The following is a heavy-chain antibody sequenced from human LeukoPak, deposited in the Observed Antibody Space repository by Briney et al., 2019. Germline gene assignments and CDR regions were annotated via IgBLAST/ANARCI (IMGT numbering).Heavy chain of an antibody. CDR2: INPNSGGT. V-gene: IGHV1-2*02. D-gene: IGHD6-6*01. Sequence: GASVKVSCKASGYTFTGYYMHWVRQAPGQGLEWMGWINPNSGGTNYAQKFQGRVTMTRDTSISTAYMELSRLRSDDTAVYYCARDMADSSSSQYYYYYYMDVWGKGTTVTVSS. J-gene: IGHJ6*03. CDR1: GYTFTGYY. CDR3: ARDMADSSSSQYYYYYYMDV.